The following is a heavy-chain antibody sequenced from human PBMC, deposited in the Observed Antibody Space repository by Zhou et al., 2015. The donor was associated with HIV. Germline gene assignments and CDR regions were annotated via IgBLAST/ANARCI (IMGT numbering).Heavy chain of an antibody. CDR2: IIPIFGTA. CDR1: GGTFSSYA. Sequence: QVQLVQSGAEVKKPGSSVKVSCKASGGTFSSYAISWVRQAPGQGLEWMGGIIPIFGTANYAQKFQGRVTITADESTSTAYMELSSLRSEDTAVYYCARGKYCGGDCYSGFDYWGQGNPGHRLL. CDR3: ARGKYCGGDCYSGFDY. J-gene: IGHJ4*02. V-gene: IGHV1-69*01. D-gene: IGHD2-21*02.